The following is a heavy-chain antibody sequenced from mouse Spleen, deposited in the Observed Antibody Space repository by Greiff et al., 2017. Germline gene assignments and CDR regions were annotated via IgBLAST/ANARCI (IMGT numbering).Heavy chain of an antibody. Sequence: VQLKESGPELVKPGASVKISCKASGYSFTDYNMNWVTQSHGKSLEWIGVINPNYGTTSYNQKFKGKATLTVDQSSSTAYMQLNSLTSEDSAVYYCASLYGYWYFDVWGAGTTVTVSS. J-gene: IGHJ1*01. CDR1: GYSFTDYN. D-gene: IGHD1-1*01. V-gene: IGHV1-39*01. CDR2: INPNYGTT. CDR3: ASLYGYWYFDV.